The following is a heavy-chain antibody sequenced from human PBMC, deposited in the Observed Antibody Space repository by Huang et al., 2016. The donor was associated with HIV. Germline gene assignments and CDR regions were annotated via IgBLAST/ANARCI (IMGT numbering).Heavy chain of an antibody. CDR3: ARLIGSPSFYYGLDV. J-gene: IGHJ6*02. CDR2: IYPGDSET. Sequence: EVQLVQSGAEVKKPGESLKIYCKGSGYMFRSHWIGWVRQMTGKGLEWMGNIYPGDSETRYSPSFQGQVTISADKSINTAYLQWSSLKASDTAMYYCARLIGSPSFYYGLDVWGQGTTVTVSS. CDR1: GYMFRSHW. V-gene: IGHV5-51*01. D-gene: IGHD3-10*01.